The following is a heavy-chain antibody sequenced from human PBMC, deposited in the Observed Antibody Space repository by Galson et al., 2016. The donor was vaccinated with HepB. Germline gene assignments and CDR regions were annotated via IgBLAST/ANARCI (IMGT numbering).Heavy chain of an antibody. D-gene: IGHD3-22*01. CDR1: GYSFTNHY. V-gene: IGHV1-46*01. J-gene: IGHJ4*02. CDR2: INPSGGST. Sequence: SVKVSCKASGYSFTNHYMHWVRQAPGQGLEWMGIINPSGGSTSLAQKFQGRVTVTRDTSTSTVYMELSSLRSEDTAVYYCARWPALVVVNKGYYFDYWGQGTLVTVSS. CDR3: ARWPALVVVNKGYYFDY.